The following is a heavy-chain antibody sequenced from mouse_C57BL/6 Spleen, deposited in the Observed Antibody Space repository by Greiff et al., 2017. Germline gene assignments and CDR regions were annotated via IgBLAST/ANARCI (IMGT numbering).Heavy chain of an antibody. Sequence: QVQLQQPGAELVRPGSSVKLSCKASGYTFTSYWMHWVKQRPIQGLEWIGNIDPSDSETHYNQKFKNKATLTVDKSSSTAYMQLSSLTSEDSAVYDCARGDCGSSRWLAYWGQGTLVTVSA. CDR3: ARGDCGSSRWLAY. J-gene: IGHJ3*01. V-gene: IGHV1-52*01. CDR1: GYTFTSYW. D-gene: IGHD1-1*01. CDR2: IDPSDSET.